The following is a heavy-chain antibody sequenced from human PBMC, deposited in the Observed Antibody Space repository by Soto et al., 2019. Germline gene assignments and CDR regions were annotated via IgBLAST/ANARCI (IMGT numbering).Heavy chain of an antibody. J-gene: IGHJ6*02. D-gene: IGHD2-15*01. CDR3: ARVKVAGTGQGYYYGMDV. CDR1: GYTFTGYY. CDR2: INPNSGGT. Sequence: ASVKVSCKASGYTFTGYYMHWVRQAPGQGLEWMGWINPNSGGTHYAQKFQDWVTMTRDTSISTAYMELSRLRADDTAVYYCARVKVAGTGQGYYYGMDVWGQGTTVTVSS. V-gene: IGHV1-2*04.